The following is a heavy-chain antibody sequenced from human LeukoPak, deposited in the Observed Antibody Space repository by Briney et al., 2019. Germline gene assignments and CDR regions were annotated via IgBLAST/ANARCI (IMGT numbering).Heavy chain of an antibody. CDR2: INPNSGGT. CDR3: ARGRGFHLEWLLHGEGPSRDPLDY. CDR1: GYTFTGYY. J-gene: IGHJ4*02. V-gene: IGHV1-2*02. D-gene: IGHD3-3*01. Sequence: ASVKVSCKASGYTFTGYYMHWVRQAPGQGLEWMGWINPNSGGTNYAQKFQGRVTMTRDTSISTAYMELRSLRSDDTAVYYCARGRGFHLEWLLHGEGPSRDPLDYWGQGTLVTVSS.